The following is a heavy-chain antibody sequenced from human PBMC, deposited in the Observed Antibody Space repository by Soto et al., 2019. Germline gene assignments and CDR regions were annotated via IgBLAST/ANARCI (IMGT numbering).Heavy chain of an antibody. CDR2: ISGSGGST. D-gene: IGHD3-22*01. CDR1: GFTFSSYA. V-gene: IGHV3-23*01. Sequence: PGGSLRLSCAASGFTFSSYAMSWVRQAPGKGLEWVSAISGSGGSTYYADSVKGRFTISRDNSKNTLYLEMNSLRAEDTAVYYCARGPNYYDSSGYYFADGFDIWGRGTMVTVSS. CDR3: ARGPNYYDSSGYYFADGFDI. J-gene: IGHJ3*02.